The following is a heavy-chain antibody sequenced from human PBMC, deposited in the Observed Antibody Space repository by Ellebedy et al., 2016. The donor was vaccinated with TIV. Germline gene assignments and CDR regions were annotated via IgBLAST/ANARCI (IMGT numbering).Heavy chain of an antibody. CDR1: GFSFSSYW. J-gene: IGHJ3*02. V-gene: IGHV3-7*01. Sequence: GGSLRLSCAASGFSFSSYWMSWVRQAPGKGLEWVANIRVDGNEKYFVDSVKGRFTLSRDHAKNSLYLQMNSLRDEDTAVYYCATDGSYGDYRSPTHAFVMWGQGTMVAVSS. CDR3: ATDGSYGDYRSPTHAFVM. D-gene: IGHD4-17*01. CDR2: IRVDGNEK.